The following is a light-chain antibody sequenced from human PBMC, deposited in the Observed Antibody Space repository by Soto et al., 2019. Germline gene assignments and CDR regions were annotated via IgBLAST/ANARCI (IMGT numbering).Light chain of an antibody. J-gene: IGLJ1*01. CDR2: DVN. CDR1: SNDIGGYNY. Sequence: QFALAQPRSVSGSPGQSVAISCTGTSNDIGGYNYVSWYQQHPGKAPKVMIYDVNKRPSGVPDRFSGSKSGNTASLTISDLQAEDEADYYCYSFTSGNTLYVFGTGTKVTVL. V-gene: IGLV2-11*01. CDR3: YSFTSGNTLYV.